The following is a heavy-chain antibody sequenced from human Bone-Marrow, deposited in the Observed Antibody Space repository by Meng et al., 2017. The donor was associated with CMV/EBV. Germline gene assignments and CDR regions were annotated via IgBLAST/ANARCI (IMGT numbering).Heavy chain of an antibody. J-gene: IGHJ4*02. D-gene: IGHD3-3*01. CDR1: GFTFSSYA. Sequence: GESLKISCAASGFTFSSYAMSWVRQAPGKGLEWVSAIIGSGGSTYYADSVKGRFTISRDNSKKTLYLQMNSLRAEDTAVYYCARDTNWSGCSDWGQGTLVTVSS. CDR2: IIGSGGST. CDR3: ARDTNWSGCSD. V-gene: IGHV3-23*01.